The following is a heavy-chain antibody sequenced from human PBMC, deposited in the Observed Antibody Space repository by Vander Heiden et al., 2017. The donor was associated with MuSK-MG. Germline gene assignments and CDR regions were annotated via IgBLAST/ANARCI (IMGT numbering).Heavy chain of an antibody. V-gene: IGHV3-72*01. Sequence: EVQLVEPGGGLVQPGGSLRLSCTASGFTFSDRYMDWVRQAPGKGLEWVGRARNRAKDYTTHHAASVEGRFTISRDESKNSLYLQTASLKSEDTAMCCGVCVTQDTGGDFWG. J-gene: IGHJ6*01. CDR2: ARNRAKDYTT. D-gene: IGHD2-21*02. CDR3: VCVTQDTGGDF. CDR1: GFTFSDRY.